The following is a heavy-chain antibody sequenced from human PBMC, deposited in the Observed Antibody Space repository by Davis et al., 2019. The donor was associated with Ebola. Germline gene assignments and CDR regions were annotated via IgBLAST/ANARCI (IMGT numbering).Heavy chain of an antibody. CDR1: GFTLSNYL. CDR2: TNTNGDT. CDR3: ARDITGTEGRFDY. D-gene: IGHD1-14*01. Sequence: GESLKISCAASGFTLSNYLMSWVRQAPGKGLEWVSYTNTNGDTNYADPVKGRFTISRDNAKNSLFLEMTGLRAEDTAVYYCARDITGTEGRFDYWGQGTLISVSA. J-gene: IGHJ4*03. V-gene: IGHV3-11*06.